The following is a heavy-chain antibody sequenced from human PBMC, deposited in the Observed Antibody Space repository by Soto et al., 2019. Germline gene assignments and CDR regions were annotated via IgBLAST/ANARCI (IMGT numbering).Heavy chain of an antibody. CDR3: ATRSSGWGAFDI. V-gene: IGHV3-64*02. Sequence: PGGSLRLSCAASGFTFSSYAMHWVRQAPGKGLEYVSAISSNGGSTYYTDSVKGRFTISRDNSKNTLYLQMGSLRDEDMAVYYCATRSSGWGAFDIWGQGTMVTVSS. CDR2: ISSNGGST. CDR1: GFTFSSYA. D-gene: IGHD6-19*01. J-gene: IGHJ3*02.